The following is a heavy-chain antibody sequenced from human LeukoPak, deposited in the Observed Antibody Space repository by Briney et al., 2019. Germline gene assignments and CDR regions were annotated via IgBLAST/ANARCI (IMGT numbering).Heavy chain of an antibody. V-gene: IGHV1-69*05. CDR1: GGTFSTHS. D-gene: IGHD2-15*01. J-gene: IGHJ6*03. CDR2: ILPSFGTA. CDR3: AREVEKNTAVVGDATRGYFYYMDV. Sequence: ASVKVSCKSSGGTFSTHSINWVRQGPGQGLEWMGRILPSFGTANYAQKFQGRVTTTTDESTTTAYMELSSLTSEDTAVYFCAREVEKNTAVVGDATRGYFYYMDVWGRGTTVAVS.